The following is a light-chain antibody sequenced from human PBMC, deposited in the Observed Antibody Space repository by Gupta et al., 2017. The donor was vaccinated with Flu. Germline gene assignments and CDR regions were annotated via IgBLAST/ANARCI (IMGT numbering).Light chain of an antibody. CDR2: EDT. CDR3: CTFTGSVI. CDR1: GPSIGGYNF. V-gene: IGLV2-23*01. Sequence: QSALTQPASVSGSPGQSITISCTGTGPSIGGYNFVSWYQQPPGKVPKLLIYEDTERPSGVSDRFSASKSGSTASLTISGLQAEDEGDYYCCTFTGSVIFGGGTKLTVL. J-gene: IGLJ2*01.